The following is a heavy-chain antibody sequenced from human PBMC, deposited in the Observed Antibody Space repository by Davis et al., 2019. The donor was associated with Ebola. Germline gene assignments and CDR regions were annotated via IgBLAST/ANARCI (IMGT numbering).Heavy chain of an antibody. CDR2: IDPDSGDT. Sequence: AASVKVSCKASGYTFTDYYIHWVRQAPRQGLQWMGRIDPDSGDTNYAQNFQGRVTMTRDTSTTTVYMDLSSLRSEDTALYYCTTPGGQDSGYDVFDIWGQGTMVTVSS. D-gene: IGHD5-12*01. CDR3: TTPGGQDSGYDVFDI. V-gene: IGHV1-2*06. J-gene: IGHJ3*02. CDR1: GYTFTDYY.